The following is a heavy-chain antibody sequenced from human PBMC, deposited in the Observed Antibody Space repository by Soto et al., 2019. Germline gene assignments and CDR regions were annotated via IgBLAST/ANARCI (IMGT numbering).Heavy chain of an antibody. D-gene: IGHD3-10*01. CDR1: GYTFTSYG. CDR3: ARGRGMVRGVGEFDY. Sequence: ASVKVSCKASGYTFTSYGIRWVRQAPGQGLEWMGWISAYNGNTNYAQKLQGRVTMTTDTSTSTAYMELRSLRSDDTAVYYCARGRGMVRGVGEFDYWGQGTVVTVYS. V-gene: IGHV1-18*01. CDR2: ISAYNGNT. J-gene: IGHJ4*02.